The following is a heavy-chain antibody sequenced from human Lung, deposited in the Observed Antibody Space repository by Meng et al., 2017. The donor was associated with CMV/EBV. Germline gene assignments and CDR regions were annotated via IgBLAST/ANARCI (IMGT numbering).Heavy chain of an antibody. D-gene: IGHD6-19*01. V-gene: IGHV3-23*01. CDR2: FSGSGDNT. CDR3: AKASYGSGSRVSWGFDP. Sequence: GESXKISXAASGFTFSIYAMNWVRQAPGKGLEWVSVFSGSGDNTYYADSVKGRFAISRDNSKNTLYLQMNSLRAEDTAVYYCAKASYGSGSRVSWGFDPWGQGAXVTVSS. CDR1: GFTFSIYA. J-gene: IGHJ5*02.